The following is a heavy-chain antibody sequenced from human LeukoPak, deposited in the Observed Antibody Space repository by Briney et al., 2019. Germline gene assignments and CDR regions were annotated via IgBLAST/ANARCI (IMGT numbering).Heavy chain of an antibody. CDR2: MNPNSGNT. V-gene: IGHV1-8*01. D-gene: IGHD5-18*01. CDR3: ARLYRYSYGYKFERIDPDY. J-gene: IGHJ4*02. CDR1: GYTFTSYD. Sequence: ASVKVSCKASGYTFTSYDINWVRQATGQGLEWMGWMNPNSGNTGYAQKFQGRVTMTRNTSISTAHMELSSLRSEDTAVYYCARLYRYSYGYKFERIDPDYWGQGTLVTVSS.